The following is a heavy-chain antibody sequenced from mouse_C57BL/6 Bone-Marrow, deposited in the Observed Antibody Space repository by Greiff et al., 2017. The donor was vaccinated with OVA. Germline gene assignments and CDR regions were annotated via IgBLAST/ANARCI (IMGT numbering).Heavy chain of an antibody. CDR2: LDPSDSYT. CDR1: GYTFTSYW. CDR3: AREGYYFDY. Sequence: QVHVKQPGAELVMPGASVKLSCKASGYTFTSYWMHWVKQRPGQGLEWIGELDPSDSYTNYNQKFKGKSTLTVDKSSSTAYMQLSSLTSEDSAVYYCAREGYYFDYWGQGTTLTVSS. V-gene: IGHV1-69*01. J-gene: IGHJ2*01.